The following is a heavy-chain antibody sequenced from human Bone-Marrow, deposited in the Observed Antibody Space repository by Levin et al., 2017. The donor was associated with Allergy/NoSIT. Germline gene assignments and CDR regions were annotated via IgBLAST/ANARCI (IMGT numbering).Heavy chain of an antibody. CDR2: IYPSGST. J-gene: IGHJ6*02. D-gene: IGHD3-16*01. CDR1: GGSISNTNW. V-gene: IGHV4-4*02. Sequence: SETLSLTCAVSGGSISNTNWWSWVRQPPGKGLEWIGQIYPSGSTNYNPSLTSRVTISIDKSKNQFSLSLNSVTAADTAVYYCVKDGRVGDFFRGMDVWGQGTTVTVSS. CDR3: VKDGRVGDFFRGMDV.